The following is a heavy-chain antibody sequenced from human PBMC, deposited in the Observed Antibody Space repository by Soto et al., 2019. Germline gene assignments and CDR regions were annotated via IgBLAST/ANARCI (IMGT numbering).Heavy chain of an antibody. Sequence: SETLSLTCAVYGGSFSGYYWSWIRQPPGKGLEWIGEINHSGSTNYNPSLKSRVTISVDTSKNQFSLKLSSVTAADTAVYYCPRGLAAVAGTWWFDPWGQGTLVTVSS. CDR1: GGSFSGYY. J-gene: IGHJ5*01. V-gene: IGHV4-34*01. CDR3: PRGLAAVAGTWWFDP. CDR2: INHSGST. D-gene: IGHD6-19*01.